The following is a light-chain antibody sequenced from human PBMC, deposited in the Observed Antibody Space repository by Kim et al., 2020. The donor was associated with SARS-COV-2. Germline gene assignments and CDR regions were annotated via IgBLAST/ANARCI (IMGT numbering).Light chain of an antibody. J-gene: IGLJ1*01. CDR1: GSDVGGFKY. V-gene: IGLV2-14*01. CDR3: TSYTSSSSFV. Sequence: QSALTQPASVSGSPGQSITISCTGSGSDVGGFKYVSWYQQNPGKAPKLMIYDVSRRPSGVSNRFSGSKSGNTASLIISGLQAEDEADYYCTSYTSSSSFVFGTGTKVTVL. CDR2: DVS.